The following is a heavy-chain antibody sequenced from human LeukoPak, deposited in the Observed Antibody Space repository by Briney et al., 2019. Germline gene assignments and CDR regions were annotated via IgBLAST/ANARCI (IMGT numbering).Heavy chain of an antibody. D-gene: IGHD2-2*01. CDR2: ISGSGGNT. Sequence: GGSLRLSCAASGFTFSSYAMSWVRQAPGKGLEWVSAISGSGGNTYYADSVKGRFTISRDNSKNTLYLQMNSLRAEDTAAYYCANRGVPAAFDYWGQGTLVTVSS. J-gene: IGHJ4*02. CDR1: GFTFSSYA. V-gene: IGHV3-23*01. CDR3: ANRGVPAAFDY.